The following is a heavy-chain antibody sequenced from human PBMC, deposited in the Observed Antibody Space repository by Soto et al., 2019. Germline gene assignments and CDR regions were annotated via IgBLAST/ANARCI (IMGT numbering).Heavy chain of an antibody. CDR1: GGSFSGYY. CDR3: ARGRLSGYGSGSTSKLFDP. CDR2: INHSGST. V-gene: IGHV4-34*01. D-gene: IGHD3-10*01. Sequence: QVQLQQWGAGLLKPSETLSLTCAVYGGSFSGYYWSWIRQPPGKGLEWIGEINHSGSTNYNPSLKSLVTISVAPSKNQFSLKLSSVTAADTAVYYCARGRLSGYGSGSTSKLFDPWGQGTLVTVSS. J-gene: IGHJ5*02.